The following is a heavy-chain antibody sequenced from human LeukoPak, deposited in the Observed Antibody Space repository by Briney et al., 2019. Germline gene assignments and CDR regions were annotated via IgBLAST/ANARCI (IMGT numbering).Heavy chain of an antibody. CDR3: ARHLYGSVTYNVDY. CDR1: GYSFTTYW. V-gene: IGHV5-10-1*01. J-gene: IGHJ4*02. Sequence: KHGESLKISCKGSGYSFTTYWITWVRQMPGKGLEWMGTIYPSDSYTNYSPSFQGHVSISVDKSISTAYLQWSSLKASDTAMYYCARHLYGSVTYNVDYWGQGTLVTVSS. CDR2: IYPSDSYT. D-gene: IGHD3-10*01.